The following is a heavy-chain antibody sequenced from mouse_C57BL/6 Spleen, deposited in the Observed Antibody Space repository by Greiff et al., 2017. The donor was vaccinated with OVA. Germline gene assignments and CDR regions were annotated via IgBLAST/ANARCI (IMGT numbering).Heavy chain of an antibody. CDR2: IYPGDGDT. CDR1: GYAFSSYW. CDR3: ARVGGNYGGEDD. V-gene: IGHV1-80*01. J-gene: IGHJ2*01. D-gene: IGHD2-1*01. Sequence: QVQLQQSGAELVKPGASVKISCKASGYAFSSYWVNWVKQRPGKGLEWIGQIYPGDGDTNYNGKFKGKATLTADKSSSTAYMQLSSLTSEDSAVYFCARVGGNYGGEDDWGQGTTLTVSS.